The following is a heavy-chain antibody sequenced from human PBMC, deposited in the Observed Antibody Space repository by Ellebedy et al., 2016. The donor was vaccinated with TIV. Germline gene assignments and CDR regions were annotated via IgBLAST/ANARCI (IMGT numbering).Heavy chain of an antibody. CDR3: AREAGTSGWYSGFQH. V-gene: IGHV3-23*01. Sequence: GGSLRLSCAASGFTFSSYWMHWVRQAPGKGLEWVSAISGSGGSTYYADSVKGRFTISRDNSKNTLYLQMNSLRAEDTANYYCAREAGTSGWYSGFQHWGQGTLVTVSS. CDR1: GFTFSSYW. CDR2: ISGSGGST. D-gene: IGHD6-19*01. J-gene: IGHJ1*01.